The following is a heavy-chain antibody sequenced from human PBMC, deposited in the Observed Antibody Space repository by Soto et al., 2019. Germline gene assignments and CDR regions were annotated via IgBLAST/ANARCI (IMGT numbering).Heavy chain of an antibody. Sequence: SETLSLTCTVSGGSISSYYWSWIRQPPGKGLEWIGYIYYSGSTNYNPSLKSRVTISVDTSKNQFSLKLSSVTAADTAVYYCARDFYDFWSGHHGYQGWFDPWGQGTLVTVSS. D-gene: IGHD3-3*01. CDR2: IYYSGST. J-gene: IGHJ5*02. V-gene: IGHV4-59*01. CDR1: GGSISSYY. CDR3: ARDFYDFWSGHHGYQGWFDP.